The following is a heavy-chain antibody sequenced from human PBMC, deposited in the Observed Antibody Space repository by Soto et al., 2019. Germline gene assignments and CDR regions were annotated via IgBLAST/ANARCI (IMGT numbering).Heavy chain of an antibody. D-gene: IGHD1-7*01. CDR2: TYYRSKWYN. J-gene: IGHJ6*02. CDR1: GDSVSSNSAA. Sequence: SQTLSLTCVISGDSVSSNSAAWNWIRQSPSRGLEWLGRTYYRSKWYNDYAVSVKSRITINPDTSKNQFSLQLNSVTPEDTAVYYCARDLYELELLSSRYYGMDVWGQGTTVTVSS. V-gene: IGHV6-1*01. CDR3: ARDLYELELLSSRYYGMDV.